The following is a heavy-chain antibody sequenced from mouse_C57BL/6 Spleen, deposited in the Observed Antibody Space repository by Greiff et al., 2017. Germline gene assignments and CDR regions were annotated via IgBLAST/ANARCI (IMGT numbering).Heavy chain of an antibody. Sequence: VQLQQSGPELVKPGASVKISCKASGYEFSSSWMNWVKQRPGKGLEWIGRIYPGDGDTKYNGKFKGKATLTADKSSSTAYMQRSSLTSEDSAVYACARSVHNYGSSLYFDDWGQGTTLTASS. D-gene: IGHD1-1*01. CDR3: ARSVHNYGSSLYFDD. CDR1: GYEFSSSW. CDR2: IYPGDGDT. V-gene: IGHV1-82*01. J-gene: IGHJ2*01.